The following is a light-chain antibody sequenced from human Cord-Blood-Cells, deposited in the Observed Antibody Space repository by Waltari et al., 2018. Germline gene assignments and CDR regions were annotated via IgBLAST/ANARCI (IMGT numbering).Light chain of an antibody. CDR3: CSYAGSSTGV. CDR1: SSDVGSYNL. V-gene: IGLV2-23*01. Sequence: QSALTQPASVSGSPGQSITISCTGTSSDVGSYNLVSWYQQHPGKAPKLMIYEGSKRPAGVSNGFSGSKAGNTASVTIGGLQAEDEADYYCCSYAGSSTGVFGGGTKLTVL. CDR2: EGS. J-gene: IGLJ3*02.